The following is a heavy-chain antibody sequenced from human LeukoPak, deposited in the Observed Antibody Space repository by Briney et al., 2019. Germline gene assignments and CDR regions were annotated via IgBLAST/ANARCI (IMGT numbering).Heavy chain of an antibody. D-gene: IGHD6-19*01. V-gene: IGHV1-3*01. CDR1: GYTFTSYA. CDR3: ARSFLSGIAVAAGNWFDP. J-gene: IGHJ5*02. Sequence: ASVKVSCKASGYTFTSYAMHWVRQAPGQRLEWMGWINAGNGNTKYSQKFQGRVTITRDTSASTAYMELSSLRSEDTAVYYCARSFLSGIAVAAGNWFDPWGQGTLVTVSS. CDR2: INAGNGNT.